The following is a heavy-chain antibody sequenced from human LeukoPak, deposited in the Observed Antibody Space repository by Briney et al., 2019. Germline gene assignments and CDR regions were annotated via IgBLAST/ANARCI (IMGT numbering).Heavy chain of an antibody. CDR1: GGTFSSYA. V-gene: IGHV1-69*13. Sequence: ASVKVSCKASGGTFSSYAISWVRQAPGQGLEWMGGIIPIFGTTHFAQKFQGRVTITADESTTTASLELSSLRSEDTAVYYCARMGGGSGSYYSPWYFDYWGQGTLVTVSS. D-gene: IGHD3-10*01. CDR2: IIPIFGTT. CDR3: ARMGGGSGSYYSPWYFDY. J-gene: IGHJ4*02.